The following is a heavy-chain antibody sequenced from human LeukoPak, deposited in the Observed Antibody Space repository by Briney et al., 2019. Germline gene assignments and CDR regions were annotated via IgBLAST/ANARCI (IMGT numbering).Heavy chain of an antibody. CDR3: ARVSGSRNYYFGAFDI. CDR2: IYSDESST. V-gene: IGHV3-74*01. J-gene: IGHJ3*02. D-gene: IGHD3-10*01. Sequence: GGSLRLSCAASGFTFSDYWMHWVRQAPGKGLEWVSRIYSDESSTYYANSVKGRFTISRDNAKNTLYLQMNSLRAEDTAMYYCARVSGSRNYYFGAFDIWGQGTMVTVSS. CDR1: GFTFSDYW.